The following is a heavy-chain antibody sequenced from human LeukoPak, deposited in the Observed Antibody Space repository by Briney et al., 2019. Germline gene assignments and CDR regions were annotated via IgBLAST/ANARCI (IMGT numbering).Heavy chain of an antibody. Sequence: PGGSLRLSCAASGFTFSSYGMHWIRQAPGKGLEWVAFIRYDGSNKYYADSVKGRFTISRDNSKNTLYLQMSSLRAEDTAVYYCAKDQSIAAAGTIDYWGQGTLVTVSS. J-gene: IGHJ4*02. CDR2: IRYDGSNK. D-gene: IGHD6-13*01. V-gene: IGHV3-30*02. CDR3: AKDQSIAAAGTIDY. CDR1: GFTFSSYG.